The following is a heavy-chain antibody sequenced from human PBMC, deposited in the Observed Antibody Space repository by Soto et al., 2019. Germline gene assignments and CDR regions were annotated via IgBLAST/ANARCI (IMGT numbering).Heavy chain of an antibody. CDR2: IDFRGTT. CDR1: GGSISSSSYF. CDR3: SRRAPEGFDP. J-gene: IGHJ5*02. Sequence: QLQLQESGPRLAKPSETLSLTCTVSGGSISSSSYFWAWIRRPPGKGLEWIGSIDFRGTTYTNPSLESRVTISVDTSKNHFSLKLDSVTAADTALYYCSRRAPEGFDPWGRGTLVTFSS. V-gene: IGHV4-39*02.